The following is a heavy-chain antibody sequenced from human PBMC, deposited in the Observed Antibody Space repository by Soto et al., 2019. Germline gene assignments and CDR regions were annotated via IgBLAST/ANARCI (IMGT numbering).Heavy chain of an antibody. CDR1: GGLFSSYP. V-gene: IGHV1-69*01. CDR3: ARGGCGYTWFNEF. J-gene: IGHJ4*02. Sequence: QAQLVQSGAEVKKPGSSVKVSCKASGGLFSSYPISWVRQVPGQGLEWMGGIIPVFQTAYYTQRFQGRVTYTADASTNTHCMEPRRRISEETAIYYCARGGCGYTWFNEFWGQGTLVTVPS. D-gene: IGHD3-16*01. CDR2: IIPVFQTA.